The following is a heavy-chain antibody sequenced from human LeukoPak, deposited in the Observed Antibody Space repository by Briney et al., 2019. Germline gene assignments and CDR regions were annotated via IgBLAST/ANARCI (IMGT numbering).Heavy chain of an antibody. J-gene: IGHJ4*02. V-gene: IGHV4-38-2*02. CDR2: IYHSGST. CDR3: ARDRGRGYFDY. CDR1: GYSISSGYY. D-gene: IGHD2-15*01. Sequence: PSETLSLTCTVSGYSISSGYYWGWIRQPPGKGLEWIGSIYHSGSTYYNPSLKSRVTISVDTSKNQFSLKLSSVTAADTAVYYCARDRGRGYFDYWGQGTLVTVSS.